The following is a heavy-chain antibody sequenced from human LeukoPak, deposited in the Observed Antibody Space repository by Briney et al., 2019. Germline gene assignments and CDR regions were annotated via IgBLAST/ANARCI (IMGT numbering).Heavy chain of an antibody. Sequence: GESLKISCKGSGYSFSSYWISWVRQMPGKGLEWMGRIDLDDSFTKYRPSLEGRVTISADKSLSTVYLQWSSLKASDTAIYYCARDGGGVSSWVSHWGQGTLVTVSS. CDR3: ARDGGGVSSWVSH. D-gene: IGHD2-8*02. J-gene: IGHJ4*02. CDR2: IDLDDSFT. CDR1: GYSFSSYW. V-gene: IGHV5-10-1*01.